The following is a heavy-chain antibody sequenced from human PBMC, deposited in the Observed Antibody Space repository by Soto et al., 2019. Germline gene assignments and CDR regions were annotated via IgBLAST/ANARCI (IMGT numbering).Heavy chain of an antibody. J-gene: IGHJ4*02. CDR3: IRNLES. V-gene: IGHV4-4*02. Sequence: QVQLQESGPGLVEPSGTLSLSCSVSSGSITINTWWHWVRQPPGKGLEWIGEFSHGGITNYNPYLKSRVSISVDKSKNQFSLRLNSVTAADTAIYYCIRNLESWGQGTLVSVSS. CDR2: FSHGGIT. CDR1: SGSITINTW.